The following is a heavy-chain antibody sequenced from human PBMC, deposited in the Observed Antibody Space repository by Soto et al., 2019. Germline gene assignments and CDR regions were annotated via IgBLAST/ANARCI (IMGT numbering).Heavy chain of an antibody. CDR3: VRDGLTFGGD. V-gene: IGHV3-21*01. Sequence: RGSVRRSCAAPGFARSSFTFNWVRQAPGKGLEWVSSISSRSAYIYYAGSVKGRFSISRDNAQNSLYLQMESLRVEDTAVYYCVRDGLTFGGDWGQGTLFTVSS. CDR1: GFARSSFT. J-gene: IGHJ4*02. CDR2: ISSRSAYI. D-gene: IGHD3-16*01.